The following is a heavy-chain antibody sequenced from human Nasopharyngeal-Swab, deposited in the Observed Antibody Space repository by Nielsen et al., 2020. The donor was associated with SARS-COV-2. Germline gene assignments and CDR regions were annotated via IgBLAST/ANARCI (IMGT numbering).Heavy chain of an antibody. CDR1: GFTFSSFG. J-gene: IGHJ4*02. D-gene: IGHD3-16*01. CDR2: IAHDASNE. Sequence: GESLKISCAASGFTFSSFGMHWVRQAPGKGLEWVAFIAHDASNEYYGDSVKGRFSISRDSSKNTLYLQMNSLRDEDTALYYCAKDLRGSIDYWGQGTLVTVSS. V-gene: IGHV3-30*18. CDR3: AKDLRGSIDY.